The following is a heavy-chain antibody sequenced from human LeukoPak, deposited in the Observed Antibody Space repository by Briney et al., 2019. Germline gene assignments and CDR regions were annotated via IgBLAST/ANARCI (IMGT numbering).Heavy chain of an antibody. J-gene: IGHJ3*02. Sequence: GGSLRLSCAASGFTFSTYAMRWVRQAPGKGLEWVSAISGSGGSTYYADSAKGRFTISRDNAKNSLYLQMNSLRAEDTAVYYCARVFAAFDIWGQGTMVTVSS. CDR1: GFTFSTYA. V-gene: IGHV3-23*01. CDR3: ARVFAAFDI. CDR2: ISGSGGST. D-gene: IGHD3-16*01.